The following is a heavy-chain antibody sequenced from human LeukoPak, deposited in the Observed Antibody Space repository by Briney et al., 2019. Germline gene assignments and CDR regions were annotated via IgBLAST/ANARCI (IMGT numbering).Heavy chain of an antibody. CDR2: IYYSGST. D-gene: IGHD6-13*01. CDR1: GGSISSYY. CDR3: ASFQGITYSSSWYNY. Sequence: PSQTLSLTCTVSGGSISSYYWSWIRQPPGKGLEWIGYIYYSGSTNYNPSLKSRVTISVDTSKNQFSLKLSSVTAADTAVYYCASFQGITYSSSWYNYWGQGTLVTVSS. J-gene: IGHJ4*02. V-gene: IGHV4-59*12.